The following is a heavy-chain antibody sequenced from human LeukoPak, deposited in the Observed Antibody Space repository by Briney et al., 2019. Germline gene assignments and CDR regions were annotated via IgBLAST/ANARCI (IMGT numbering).Heavy chain of an antibody. CDR2: IYPGDSDT. CDR1: GYDFTFYW. V-gene: IGHV5-51*01. D-gene: IGHD3-22*01. CDR3: ARSYYDSSGYYSLGVLDI. Sequence: GESLKISRKGSGYDFTFYWVAWVRQMPGKGLEWMGIIYPGDSDTRYSPSFQGQVTISADKSISTAYLQWNSLKASDTAMYYCARSYYDSSGYYSLGVLDIWGQGTVVTVSS. J-gene: IGHJ3*02.